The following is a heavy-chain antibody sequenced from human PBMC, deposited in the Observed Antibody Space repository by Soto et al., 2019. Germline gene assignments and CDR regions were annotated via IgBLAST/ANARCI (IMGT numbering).Heavy chain of an antibody. CDR1: GFTFSSYA. CDR2: ISGSDGST. J-gene: IGHJ4*02. Sequence: EVQLLESGGGLVQPGGSLRLSCAASGFTFSSYAMSWVRQAPGKGLEWVSTISGSDGSTYYADSVKGRFTISRDKSKNTLYLQMNSLRAEDTAVYYCAKEYSSGWYYFDYWGQGTLVTVSS. CDR3: AKEYSSGWYYFDY. D-gene: IGHD6-19*01. V-gene: IGHV3-23*01.